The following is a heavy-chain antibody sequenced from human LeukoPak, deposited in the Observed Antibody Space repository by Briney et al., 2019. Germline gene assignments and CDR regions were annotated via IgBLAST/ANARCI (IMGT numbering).Heavy chain of an antibody. CDR3: ARENYDTSGFLLSPEYFQH. CDR1: GFTFSSYE. CDR2: ISSSGSTI. V-gene: IGHV3-48*03. Sequence: GGSLRLSCAASGFTFSSYEMNWVRQAPRKGLEWVSYISSSGSTIYYADSVEGRFTISRDNAKNSLYLQMNSLRAEDTDVYYCARENYDTSGFLLSPEYFQHWGQGTLVTVFS. J-gene: IGHJ1*01. D-gene: IGHD3-22*01.